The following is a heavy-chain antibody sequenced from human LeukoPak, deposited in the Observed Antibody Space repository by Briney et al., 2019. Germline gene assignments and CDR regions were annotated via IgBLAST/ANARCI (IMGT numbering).Heavy chain of an antibody. CDR3: AGTYSGYDWSRYFDY. V-gene: IGHV4-4*02. Sequence: SETLSLTCAVSGGSISSRNWWSWVRQPPGKGLEWIGEIHHSGSTNYNSSLKSRVTISVDKSKNQFSLKLSSVTAADTAVYYCAGTYSGYDWSRYFDYWGQGTLVTVSS. D-gene: IGHD5-12*01. J-gene: IGHJ4*02. CDR1: GGSISSRNW. CDR2: IHHSGST.